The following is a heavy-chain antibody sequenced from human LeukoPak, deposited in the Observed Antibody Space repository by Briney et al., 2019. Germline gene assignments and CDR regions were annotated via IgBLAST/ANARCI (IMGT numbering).Heavy chain of an antibody. D-gene: IGHD1-26*01. CDR1: GGTFSSDA. CDR2: IIPIFGTA. V-gene: IGHV1-69*13. Sequence: SVKVSCKASGGTFSSDAISWVRQAPGQGLEWMGGIIPIFGTANYAQKFQGRVAITADAATSTAYMELSSLRSEDTAVYYCARSIVGATTGFDYWGQGTLVTVSS. CDR3: ARSIVGATTGFDY. J-gene: IGHJ4*02.